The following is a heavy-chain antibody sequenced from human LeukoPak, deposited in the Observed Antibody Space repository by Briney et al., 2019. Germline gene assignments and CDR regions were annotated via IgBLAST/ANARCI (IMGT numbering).Heavy chain of an antibody. CDR2: SNAGNGNT. CDR3: ARGGGGYSYGLDY. D-gene: IGHD5-18*01. Sequence: ASVKVSCKASGYTFTTYAMHWVRQSPGQRLEWMGWSNAGNGNTKYSQEFQGRVTITRDTSASTAYMELSSLRSEDMAVYYSARGGGGYSYGLDYWGQGTLVTVSS. J-gene: IGHJ4*02. V-gene: IGHV1-3*02. CDR1: GYTFTTYA.